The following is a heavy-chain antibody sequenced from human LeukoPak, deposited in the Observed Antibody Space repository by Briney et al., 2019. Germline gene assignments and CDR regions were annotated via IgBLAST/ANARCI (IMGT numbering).Heavy chain of an antibody. CDR2: IDQGGSVR. CDR1: GFSFSTYW. Sequence: PGGSLRLSCAASGFSFSTYWMSWLRQTPEKGLEFVANIDQGGSVRNYMDSLKGRCTISRDNAKKSLYLEINSLRADDTAVYYCARDPESSSFDLWGRGALVTVSS. CDR3: ARDPESSSFDL. V-gene: IGHV3-7*01. J-gene: IGHJ4*02. D-gene: IGHD6-13*01.